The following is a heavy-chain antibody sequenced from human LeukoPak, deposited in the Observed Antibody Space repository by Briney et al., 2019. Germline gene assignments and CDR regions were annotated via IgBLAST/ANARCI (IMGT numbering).Heavy chain of an antibody. J-gene: IGHJ5*02. CDR2: IYYSGST. D-gene: IGHD3-22*01. V-gene: IGHV4-31*03. CDR3: ARGRHSSGYSNWFDP. Sequence: SQTPSLTCTVSGGSVSSGGYYWSWIRQHPGKGLEWIGYIYYSGSTYYNPSLKSRVTISVDTSKNQFSLKLSSVTAADTAVYYCARGRHSSGYSNWFDPWGQGTLVTVSS. CDR1: GGSVSSGGYY.